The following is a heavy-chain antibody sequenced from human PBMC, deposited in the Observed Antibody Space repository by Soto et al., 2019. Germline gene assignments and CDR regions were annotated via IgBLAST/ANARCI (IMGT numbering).Heavy chain of an antibody. D-gene: IGHD6-13*01. Sequence: EVQLVESGGGLVQPGGSLRLSCTGSGLTVQDYAMHWVRQAPGKGLEWVSGIYWNSDRIDYADSVRGRFTVSRDNARNYLYLQMNSLTTEDTAYYYCGKDISAGGMDVWGRGIMVTVSS. CDR2: IYWNSDRI. V-gene: IGHV3-9*01. J-gene: IGHJ6*04. CDR1: GLTVQDYA. CDR3: GKDISAGGMDV.